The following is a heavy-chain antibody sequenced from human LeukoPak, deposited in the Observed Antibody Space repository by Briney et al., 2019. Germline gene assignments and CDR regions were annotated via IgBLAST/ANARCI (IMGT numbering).Heavy chain of an antibody. CDR1: EFTFSSYS. CDR2: ITNSGNSK. Sequence: GGSLRLSCAASEFTFSSYSMNWVRQAPGKGLEWVSYITNSGNSKSYADSVKGRFTISRDNSKNTLYLQMNSLRAEDTAVYYCAKDEEQWLVRWFDPWGQGTLVTVSS. V-gene: IGHV3-48*01. CDR3: AKDEEQWLVRWFDP. D-gene: IGHD6-19*01. J-gene: IGHJ5*02.